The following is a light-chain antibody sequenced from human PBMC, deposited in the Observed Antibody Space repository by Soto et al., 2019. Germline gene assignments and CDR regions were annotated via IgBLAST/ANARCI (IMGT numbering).Light chain of an antibody. CDR2: DVF. CDR1: SSDVGYYNY. V-gene: IGLV2-11*01. CDR3: CTYAGSYNIYL. J-gene: IGLJ1*01. Sequence: QSVLTQRRSVSGSPGQSVTISCTGTSSDVGYYNYVSWYQRHPGKAPKLMIYDVFKRPSGVSDRFSSSKSGNTDSLTISGIQAEDEGDYYCCTYAGSYNIYLFGPGTTVTVL.